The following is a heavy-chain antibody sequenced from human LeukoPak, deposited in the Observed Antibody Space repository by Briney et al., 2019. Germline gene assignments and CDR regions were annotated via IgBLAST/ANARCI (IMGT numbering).Heavy chain of an antibody. J-gene: IGHJ3*02. CDR1: GGTFSSYA. CDR2: IIPIFGTA. CDR3: ARVQPYDSSGYYYHLAFDI. Sequence: SVKVSCKASGGTFSSYAISWVRQAPGQGLEWMGRIIPIFGTANYAQKFQGRVTITTDESTSTAYMELSSLRSADTAVYYCARVQPYDSSGYYYHLAFDIWGQGTMVTVSS. D-gene: IGHD3-22*01. V-gene: IGHV1-69*05.